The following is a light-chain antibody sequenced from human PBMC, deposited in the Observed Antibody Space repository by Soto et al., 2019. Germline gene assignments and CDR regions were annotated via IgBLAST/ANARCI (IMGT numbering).Light chain of an antibody. CDR1: SSDVGGYNY. CDR2: DVG. CDR3: SSYTSSSTLLYV. V-gene: IGLV2-14*01. Sequence: QSALTQPASVSGSPGQSITISCTGTSSDVGGYNYVSWYQQHPGKAPKLMIYDVGNRPSGVSNRFSGSKSGNTASLTISGLQAEDEVDYYCSSYTSSSTLLYVFGTGTKVTVL. J-gene: IGLJ1*01.